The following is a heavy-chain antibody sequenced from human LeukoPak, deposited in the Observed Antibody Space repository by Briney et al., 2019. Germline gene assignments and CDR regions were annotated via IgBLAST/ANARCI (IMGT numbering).Heavy chain of an antibody. V-gene: IGHV3-11*03. CDR2: ISGSSSYT. CDR3: ARSSESYHSELWD. J-gene: IGHJ4*02. CDR1: GFTFSDYY. Sequence: KPGGSLRLSCAASGFTFSDYYMSWIRQAPGKGLEWVSYISGSSSYTKYADSVKGRFTISRDNANNSLYLQMNGLRSDDTAVYYCARSSESYHSELWDWGQGTLVAVSS. D-gene: IGHD3-10*01.